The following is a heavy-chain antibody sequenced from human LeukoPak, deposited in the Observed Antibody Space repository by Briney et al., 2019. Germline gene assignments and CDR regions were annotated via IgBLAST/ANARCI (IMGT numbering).Heavy chain of an antibody. CDR1: GGSFSGYY. J-gene: IGHJ5*02. CDR2: INHSGGT. Sequence: PSETLSLTCAVYGGSFSGYYWSWIRQPPGKGLEWIGEINHSGGTNYNPSLKSRVTISVDTSKNQFSLKLSSVTAADTAVYYCARRGDGRITARPREEIRGPAFDPWGQGTLVTVSS. D-gene: IGHD6-6*01. CDR3: ARRGDGRITARPREEIRGPAFDP. V-gene: IGHV4-34*01.